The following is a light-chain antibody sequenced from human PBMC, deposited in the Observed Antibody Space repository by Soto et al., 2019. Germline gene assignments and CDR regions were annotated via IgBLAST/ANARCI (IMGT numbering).Light chain of an antibody. V-gene: IGKV1-39*01. Sequence: DIQMTQSPSSLSASVGDRVTITCRASQNIDTYLNWYLQKPGQAPKLLIYSAYSLQSGVSPRFSGDGSGTDFTLTLSSLQPEDCATYYCQQSYNFPRTFGQGTTV. J-gene: IGKJ1*01. CDR1: QNIDTY. CDR3: QQSYNFPRT. CDR2: SAY.